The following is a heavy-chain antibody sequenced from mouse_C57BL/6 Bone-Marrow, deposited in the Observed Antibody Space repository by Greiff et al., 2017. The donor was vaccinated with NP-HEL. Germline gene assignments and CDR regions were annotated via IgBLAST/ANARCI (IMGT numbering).Heavy chain of an antibody. CDR2: INPGSGGT. J-gene: IGHJ3*01. Sequence: QVQLKESGAELVRPGTSVKVSCKASGYAFTNYLIEWVKQRPGQGLEWIGVINPGSGGTNYNEKFKGKATLTADKSSSTAYMQLSSLTSEDSAVYFCARSLFAYWGQGTLVTVSA. CDR3: ARSLFAY. V-gene: IGHV1-54*01. CDR1: GYAFTNYL.